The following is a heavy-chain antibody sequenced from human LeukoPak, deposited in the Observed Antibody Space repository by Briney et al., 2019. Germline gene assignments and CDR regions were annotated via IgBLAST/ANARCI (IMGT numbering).Heavy chain of an antibody. V-gene: IGHV4-59*12. D-gene: IGHD1-26*01. J-gene: IGHJ4*02. CDR2: IYYSGST. CDR1: GGSISSYY. Sequence: SETLSLTCTVSGGSISSYYWSWIRQPPGKGLEWIGYIYYSGSTNYNPSLKSRVTMSVDTSKNQFSLKLSSVTAADTAVYYCAIAYSGSFFDYWGQGTLVTVSS. CDR3: AIAYSGSFFDY.